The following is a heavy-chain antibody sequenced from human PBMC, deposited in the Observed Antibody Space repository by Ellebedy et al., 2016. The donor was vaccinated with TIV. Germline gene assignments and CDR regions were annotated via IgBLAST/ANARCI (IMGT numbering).Heavy chain of an antibody. V-gene: IGHV3-23*01. Sequence: GGSLRLXCVASGFTFSTYVMTWVRQAPGKGLEWVSTLSGSSSSTYYADSVKGRFTISRDNSKNTLYLQMNSLRAEDTAVYYCAKDRNYYYGVSDYWGQGTLVTVSS. J-gene: IGHJ4*02. CDR2: LSGSSSST. D-gene: IGHD4-17*01. CDR3: AKDRNYYYGVSDY. CDR1: GFTFSTYV.